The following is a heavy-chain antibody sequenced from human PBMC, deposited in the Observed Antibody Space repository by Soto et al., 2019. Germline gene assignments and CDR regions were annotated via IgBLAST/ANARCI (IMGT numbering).Heavy chain of an antibody. CDR3: AKTVHCSSTSCSTYYYYGMDV. V-gene: IGHV3-30*18. CDR2: ISYDGSNK. Sequence: GGSLRLSCAASGFTFSSYGVHWVRQAPGKGLEWVAVISYDGSNKYYADSVKGRFTISRDNSKNTLYLQMNSLRAEDTAVYYCAKTVHCSSTSCSTYYYYGMDVWGQGTTVTVSS. J-gene: IGHJ6*02. D-gene: IGHD2-2*02. CDR1: GFTFSSYG.